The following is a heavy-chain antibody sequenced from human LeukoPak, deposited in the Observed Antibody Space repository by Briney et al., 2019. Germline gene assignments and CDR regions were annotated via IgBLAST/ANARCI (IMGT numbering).Heavy chain of an antibody. D-gene: IGHD5-18*01. CDR1: GFTFNRYW. CDR2: ILNDGGST. J-gene: IGHJ4*02. CDR3: VRHNYGYDY. Sequence: GGSLRLSCAASGFTFNRYWMHWVRQAPGEGPVWVAHILNDGGSTSYADSMKGRFTISRDNAKNTLSLQMNSLRAEDTAVYYCVRHNYGYDYWGQGTPVTVSS. V-gene: IGHV3-74*01.